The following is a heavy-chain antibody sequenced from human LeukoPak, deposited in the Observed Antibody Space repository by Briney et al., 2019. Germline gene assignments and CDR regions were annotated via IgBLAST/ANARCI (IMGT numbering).Heavy chain of an antibody. D-gene: IGHD3-10*01. V-gene: IGHV3-23*01. CDR2: ITGRGDHT. CDR1: GLSFSYYG. J-gene: IGHJ4*02. CDR3: AKDSMVRGANDY. Sequence: GGSLRLSCAASGLSFSYYGMSWVRQAPGKGLEWVSSITGRGDHTFYADSVKGRFTISRDNSKNTLYLQMNSLRAEDTAVYYCAKDSMVRGANDYWGQGTLVTVSS.